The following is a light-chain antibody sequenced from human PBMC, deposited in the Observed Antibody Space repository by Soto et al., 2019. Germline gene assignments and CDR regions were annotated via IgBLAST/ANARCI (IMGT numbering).Light chain of an antibody. V-gene: IGLV7-43*01. Sequence: QAVVTQEPSLNVSPGGTVTLTCSSSTGAVTTGHYPNWFQQKPGQAPRALIHRTNNKHSWTPARFSGSLLGGKAALTLSPVQPEDEAEYYCLLYYGGAQLVFGGGTKLTVL. CDR3: LLYYGGAQLV. CDR2: RTN. J-gene: IGLJ3*02. CDR1: TGAVTTGHY.